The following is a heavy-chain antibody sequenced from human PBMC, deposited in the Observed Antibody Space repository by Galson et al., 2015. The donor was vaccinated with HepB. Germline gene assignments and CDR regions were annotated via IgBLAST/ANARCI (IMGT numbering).Heavy chain of an antibody. J-gene: IGHJ5*02. CDR3: ARARGYYDALTGYNWFDP. CDR2: INPSGGNT. D-gene: IGHD3-9*01. CDR1: GYTFTSYY. V-gene: IGHV1-46*01. Sequence: SVKVSCKASGYTFTSYYIHWVRQAPGQGLEWMGIINPSGGNTNYIQKFQGRVTMTRDTSTSTVYMELSSLKSEDTAVYYCARARGYYDALTGYNWFDPWGQGTLVTVSS.